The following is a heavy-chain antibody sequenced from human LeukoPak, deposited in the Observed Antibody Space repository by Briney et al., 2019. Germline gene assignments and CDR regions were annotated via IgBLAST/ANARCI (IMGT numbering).Heavy chain of an antibody. CDR3: ARDFSGWSVDP. CDR2: LYSAGTT. D-gene: IGHD6-19*01. CDR1: GLTVSSNY. Sequence: GSLRLSCAASGLTVSSNYMSWVRQAPGKGLEWVSVLYSAGTTYYADSVKGRFTMSRDNAKNSLYLQMNSLKVEDTAVYYCARDFSGWSVDPWGQGTLVTVSS. J-gene: IGHJ5*02. V-gene: IGHV3-53*01.